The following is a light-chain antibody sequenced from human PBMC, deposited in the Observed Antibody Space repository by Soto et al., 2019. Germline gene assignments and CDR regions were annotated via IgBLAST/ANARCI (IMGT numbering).Light chain of an antibody. CDR3: QQYNSSLLT. Sequence: DIQMTQSPSTLSASVGDRVTITCRASQSISSWLAWYQQKPGKAPKLLIYDASSLESGVPSRFSGSGSGTEFTLTISSLQPDDFATYYCQQYNSSLLTFGGGTKVDIK. CDR2: DAS. CDR1: QSISSW. V-gene: IGKV1-5*01. J-gene: IGKJ4*01.